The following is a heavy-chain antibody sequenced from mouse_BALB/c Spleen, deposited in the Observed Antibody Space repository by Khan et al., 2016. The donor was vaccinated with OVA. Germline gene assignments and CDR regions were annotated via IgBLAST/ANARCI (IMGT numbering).Heavy chain of an antibody. Sequence: VQLQESGPGLVKPSQSLSLTCTVTGYSITSDYAWNWIRQFPGNKLEWLGYISYSGSTSYNPSLKSRISITRDTSKNQFFLQLNSVTTEDTATDYCARDYGSSYYYFDYWGQGTTLTVSS. CDR2: ISYSGST. D-gene: IGHD1-1*01. V-gene: IGHV3-2*02. CDR3: ARDYGSSYYYFDY. CDR1: GYSITSDYA. J-gene: IGHJ2*01.